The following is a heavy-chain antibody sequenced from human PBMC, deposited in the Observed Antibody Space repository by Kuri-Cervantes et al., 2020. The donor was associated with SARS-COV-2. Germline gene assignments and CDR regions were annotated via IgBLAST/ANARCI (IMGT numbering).Heavy chain of an antibody. Sequence: GGSLKLYRAAPGFIFSDSYMSWVRQAPGKGLEWVSYISSSSSYSYYADSVKGRFTISRDNAKNSLYLQMNSLRAEDTAVYYCARHSGSVCYSFMHVWGQGTPVTVSS. V-gene: IGHV3-11*06. CDR3: ARHSGSVCYSFMHV. CDR1: GFIFSDSY. D-gene: IGHD3-10*01. J-gene: IGHJ6*02. CDR2: ISSSSSYS.